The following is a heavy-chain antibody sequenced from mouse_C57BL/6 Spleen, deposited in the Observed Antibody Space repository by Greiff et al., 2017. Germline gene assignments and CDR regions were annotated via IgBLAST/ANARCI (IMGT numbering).Heavy chain of an antibody. J-gene: IGHJ2*01. D-gene: IGHD2-3*01. CDR2: INYDGSST. CDR3: ARDRGGDGYLDY. Sequence: EVKLMESEGGLVQPGSSMKLSCTASGFTFSDYYMAWVRQVPEKGLEWVANINYDGSSTYYLDSLKSRFIISRDNAKNILYLQMSSLKSEDTATYYCARDRGGDGYLDYWGQGTTLTVSS. V-gene: IGHV5-16*01. CDR1: GFTFSDYY.